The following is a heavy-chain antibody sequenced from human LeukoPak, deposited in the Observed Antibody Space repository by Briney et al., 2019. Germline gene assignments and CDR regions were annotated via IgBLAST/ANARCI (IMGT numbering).Heavy chain of an antibody. CDR1: GGSFSGYY. CDR2: INHSGST. D-gene: IGHD6-25*01. CDR3: ARSSGTGTFSY. V-gene: IGHV4-34*01. Sequence: SETLSLTCAVYGGSFSGYYWSWIRQPPGKGLEWIGEINHSGSTNYNPSLKSRVTISVDTSKNQFSLKLSSVTAADTAVYYCARSSGTGTFSYWGQGTLVTVSS. J-gene: IGHJ4*02.